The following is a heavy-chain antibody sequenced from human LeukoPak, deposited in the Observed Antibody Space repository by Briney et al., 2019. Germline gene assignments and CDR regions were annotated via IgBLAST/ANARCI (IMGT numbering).Heavy chain of an antibody. J-gene: IGHJ4*02. CDR1: GGSISSSSYY. V-gene: IGHV4-39*01. CDR2: IYYSGST. CDR3: ARFVGYFEGRVRDYYFDY. Sequence: SETLSLTCTVSGGSISSSSYYWAWIRQPPGKGLEWIGSIYYSGSTYYNPSLKSRVTISVDTSKNQFSLKLSSVTAADTAVYYCARFVGYFEGRVRDYYFDYWGQGTLVTVSS. D-gene: IGHD3-9*01.